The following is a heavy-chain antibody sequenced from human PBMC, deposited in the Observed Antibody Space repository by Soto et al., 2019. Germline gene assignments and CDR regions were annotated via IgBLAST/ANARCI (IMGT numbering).Heavy chain of an antibody. D-gene: IGHD3-3*01. CDR3: AHRILRTVFGLVTTTAIYFDV. CDR1: GFSLTTSGVG. V-gene: IGHV2-5*02. CDR2: IYWDDDK. J-gene: IGHJ4*02. Sequence: QITLNESGPTVVKPAETLTLTCTFSGFSLTTSGVGVGWIRQSPGKAPEWLALIYWDDDKRYSASLTIRLTITKDTSKNQVVLTIASVDPADTATYYGAHRILRTVFGLVTTTAIYFDVWGQGTPVVVSS.